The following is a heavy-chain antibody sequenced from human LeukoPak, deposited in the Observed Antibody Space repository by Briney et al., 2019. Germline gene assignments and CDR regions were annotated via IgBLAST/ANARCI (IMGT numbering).Heavy chain of an antibody. CDR2: IIPIFGTA. CDR3: ARDIVVVPAASRFRFDP. CDR1: GGTFSSYA. Sequence: SVKVSCKASGGTFSSYAISWERQAPGQGLEWMGGIIPIFGTANYAQKFQGRVTITADESTSTAYMELSSLRSEDTAVYYCARDIVVVPAASRFRFDPWGQGTLVTVSS. V-gene: IGHV1-69*13. D-gene: IGHD2-2*01. J-gene: IGHJ5*02.